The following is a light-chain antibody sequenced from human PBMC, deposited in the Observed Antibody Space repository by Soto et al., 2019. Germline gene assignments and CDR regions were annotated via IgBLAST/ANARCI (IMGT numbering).Light chain of an antibody. CDR2: AAS. CDR1: QSISSY. V-gene: IGKV1-39*01. J-gene: IGKJ3*01. Sequence: DIQMTQSPSSLSASVGDRVTITFRASQSISSYLNWYQQKQGKAPKLLIYAASSLQSGVPSRFNGSGSGTDFTLTISSLQPEEFATYYWQQSYSSPFTYG. CDR3: QQSYSSPFT.